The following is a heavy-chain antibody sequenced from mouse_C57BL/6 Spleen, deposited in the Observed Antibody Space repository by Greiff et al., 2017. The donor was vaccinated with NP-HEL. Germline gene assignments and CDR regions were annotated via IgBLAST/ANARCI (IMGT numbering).Heavy chain of an antibody. CDR2: IDPSASYT. CDR3: ARRTVVGYFDV. J-gene: IGHJ1*03. CDR1: GYTFTSYW. V-gene: IGHV1-50*01. D-gene: IGHD1-1*01. Sequence: QVQLQQPGAELVKPGASVKLSCKASGYTFTSYWMQWVKQRPGQGLEWIGEIDPSASYTNYNQKFKGKATLTVDTSSSTAYMQLSSLTSEDSAVYYCARRTVVGYFDVWGTGTTVTVSS.